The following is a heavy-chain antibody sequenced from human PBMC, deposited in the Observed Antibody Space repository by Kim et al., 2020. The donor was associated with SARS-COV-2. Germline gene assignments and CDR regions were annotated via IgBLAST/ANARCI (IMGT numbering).Heavy chain of an antibody. J-gene: IGHJ5*02. D-gene: IGHD6-13*01. CDR1: GGTFSSYA. V-gene: IGHV1-69*13. CDR3: ARSVWIAAAGIARGTGPTTSGWFDP. Sequence: SVKVSCKASGGTFSSYAISWVRQAPGQGLEWMGGFIPIFGTANYAQKFQGRVTITADESTSTAYMELSSLRSEDTAVYYCARSVWIAAAGIARGTGPTTSGWFDPWGQGTLVTVSS. CDR2: FIPIFGTA.